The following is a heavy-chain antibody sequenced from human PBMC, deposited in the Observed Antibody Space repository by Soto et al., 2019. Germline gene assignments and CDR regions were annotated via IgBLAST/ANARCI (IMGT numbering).Heavy chain of an antibody. D-gene: IGHD2-15*01. V-gene: IGHV1-3*01. Sequence: QVQLVQSGAEVKKPGASVKVSCKASGYTFTSYAMHWVRQAPGQRLEWMGWINAGNGNTKYSQKFQGRVTITRDTSASTAYMELSSLRSEDTVVYYCARDGGYCSGGSCHRYYFDYWGQGTLVTVSS. J-gene: IGHJ4*02. CDR3: ARDGGYCSGGSCHRYYFDY. CDR2: INAGNGNT. CDR1: GYTFTSYA.